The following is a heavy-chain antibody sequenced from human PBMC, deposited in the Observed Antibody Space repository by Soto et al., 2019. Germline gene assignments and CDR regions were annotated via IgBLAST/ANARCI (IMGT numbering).Heavy chain of an antibody. Sequence: EVQLLESGGGLVQPGGSLRLSCAASGFTFSAYAMSWVRQAPGKGLEWVSAISGTSPSTYYADSVQGRFTISRDSSRKTLFLQRNSLRAEDTAVYFCAIRIFGVEYWGQGTQVTVSS. CDR2: ISGTSPST. CDR1: GFTFSAYA. CDR3: AIRIFGVEY. V-gene: IGHV3-23*01. J-gene: IGHJ4*02. D-gene: IGHD3-3*01.